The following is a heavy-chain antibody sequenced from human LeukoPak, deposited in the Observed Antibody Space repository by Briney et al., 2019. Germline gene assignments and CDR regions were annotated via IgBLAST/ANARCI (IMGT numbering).Heavy chain of an antibody. CDR1: GFTFSSYG. J-gene: IGHJ4*02. D-gene: IGHD3-22*01. CDR2: ISYDGSNK. Sequence: GGSLRLSCAASGFTFSSYGMHWVRQAPGKGLEWVAVISYDGSNKYYADSVKGRFTISRDNSKNTLYLQMNSLRAEDTAVYYCAKDKSSSGYWYYFDYWGQGTLVTVSS. V-gene: IGHV3-30*18. CDR3: AKDKSSSGYWYYFDY.